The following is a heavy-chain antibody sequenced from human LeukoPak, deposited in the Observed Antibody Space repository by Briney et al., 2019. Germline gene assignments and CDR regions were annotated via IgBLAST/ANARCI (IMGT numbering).Heavy chain of an antibody. Sequence: GGSLRLSCAASGFTFSSHAMHWVRQAPGKGLEWVAVISRDGRRIYYTDSAKGRFIISRDNSKNTLSLQMNSLRGEDTAVYSCARDRVNRADCGGDCYPAVFDHWGQGILVTVSS. CDR1: GFTFSSHA. V-gene: IGHV3-30*04. D-gene: IGHD2-21*02. J-gene: IGHJ5*02. CDR2: ISRDGRRI. CDR3: ARDRVNRADCGGDCYPAVFDH.